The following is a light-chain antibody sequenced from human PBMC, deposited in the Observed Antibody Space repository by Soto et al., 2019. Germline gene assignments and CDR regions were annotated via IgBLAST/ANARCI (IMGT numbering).Light chain of an antibody. Sequence: DIQMTQSPSTLSASVGDRVTITCRASQSISSWLAWYQQKPGKAPKLLIYKASSLESGVPSRLSRSGSGTEFTLTTSSLQPDDFATYYCQQYNSYWWTFGQWTKVEIK. CDR3: QQYNSYWWT. V-gene: IGKV1-5*03. CDR2: KAS. J-gene: IGKJ1*01. CDR1: QSISSW.